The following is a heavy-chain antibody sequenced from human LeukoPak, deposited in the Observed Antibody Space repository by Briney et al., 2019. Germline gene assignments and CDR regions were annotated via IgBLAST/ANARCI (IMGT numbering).Heavy chain of an antibody. D-gene: IGHD2-15*01. V-gene: IGHV3-33*01. CDR1: GFTFSSYG. J-gene: IGHJ4*02. CDR2: IWYDGSNT. Sequence: PGGSLRLSCAASGFTFSSYGIHWVRQAPGKGLEWVAVIWYDGSNTYYADSVKGRFTISRDNSKNTLYLQMNSLRAEGTAVYYCARGECSGGSCLSTFDYWGQGTLVTVSS. CDR3: ARGECSGGSCLSTFDY.